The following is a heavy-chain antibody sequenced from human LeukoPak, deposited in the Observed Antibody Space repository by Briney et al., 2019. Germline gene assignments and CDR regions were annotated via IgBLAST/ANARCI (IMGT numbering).Heavy chain of an antibody. D-gene: IGHD1-14*01. J-gene: IGHJ4*02. CDR2: ISGSGGST. Sequence: GGSLRLSCAASGFTFSSYAMSWVRQAPGKGLEWVSAISGSGGSTYYADSVKGRSTISRDNSKSTRYLQMNSLRAEDTAVYYCAKVTGVYVTGHFDYWGQGTLVTVSP. V-gene: IGHV3-23*01. CDR3: AKVTGVYVTGHFDY. CDR1: GFTFSSYA.